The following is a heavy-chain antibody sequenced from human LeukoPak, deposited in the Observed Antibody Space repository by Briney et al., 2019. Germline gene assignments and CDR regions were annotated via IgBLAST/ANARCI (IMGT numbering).Heavy chain of an antibody. CDR2: VNTSGST. CDR1: GDSISTYS. J-gene: IGHJ5*02. D-gene: IGHD5-24*01. Sequence: PAETLSLTCTVSGDSISTYSWNWIRQPPGRGLEWIGSVNTSGSTHYNTSLKSRVTISVDTSKNQFSLRLSSMTAADTAVYYCARRRVEMSTIMEGNWLDPWGQGTLVTVSS. V-gene: IGHV4-4*08. CDR3: ARRRVEMSTIMEGNWLDP.